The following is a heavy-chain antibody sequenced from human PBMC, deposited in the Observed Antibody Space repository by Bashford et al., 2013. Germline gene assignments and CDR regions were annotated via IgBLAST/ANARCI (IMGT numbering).Heavy chain of an antibody. CDR1: GFSLSTGGMC. CDR3: ARVRDSSGWYYFDY. V-gene: IGHV2-70*01. CDR2: IDWDDDK. Sequence: GPTLVKPTQTLTLTCAFSGFSLSTGGMCVSWIRQPPGKALEWLALIDWDDDKYYSSSLKTRLTISKDTSKNQVVLTMANMDPVDTATYYCARVRDSSGWYYFDYWGQGTLVTVSS. D-gene: IGHD6-19*01. J-gene: IGHJ4*02.